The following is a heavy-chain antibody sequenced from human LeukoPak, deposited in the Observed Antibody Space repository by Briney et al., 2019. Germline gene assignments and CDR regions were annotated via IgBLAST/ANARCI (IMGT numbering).Heavy chain of an antibody. CDR1: GFTFSSYA. CDR3: AKPTLTYYYYYMDV. J-gene: IGHJ6*03. V-gene: IGHV3-23*01. D-gene: IGHD2/OR15-2a*01. Sequence: GGSLRLSCAASGFTFSSYAMSWVRQAPGKGLEWVSAISGSGGNTYYADSVSGRFTISRDNSKNTLYLQMNSLRADDTAVYYCAKPTLTYYYYYMDVWGKGTTVSVSS. CDR2: ISGSGGNT.